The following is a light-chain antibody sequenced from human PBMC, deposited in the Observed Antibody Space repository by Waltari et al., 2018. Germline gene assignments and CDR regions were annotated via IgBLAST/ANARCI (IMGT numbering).Light chain of an antibody. CDR3: QQTYSLFT. Sequence: DIQMTQSPSFLSASVGERVTISCRASQRISTYLNWYQQKAGKAPKLLIYGSSSLQSGVPSRFSGTGSGTDFTLTINSLQPEDFATYYCQQTYSLFTFGPGTTVDFK. CDR2: GSS. V-gene: IGKV1-39*01. J-gene: IGKJ3*01. CDR1: QRISTY.